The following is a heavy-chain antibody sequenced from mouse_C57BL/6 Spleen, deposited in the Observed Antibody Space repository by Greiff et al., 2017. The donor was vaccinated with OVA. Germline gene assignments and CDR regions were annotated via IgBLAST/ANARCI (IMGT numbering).Heavy chain of an antibody. J-gene: IGHJ3*01. CDR2: IDPEDGET. V-gene: IGHV14-2*01. Sequence: VQLQQSGAELVKPGASVKLSCTASGFNIKDYYMHWVKQRTEQGLEWIGRIDPEDGETIYATKFQGKATITADTSSNTAYLQLSSLTSEDTAVYYCASSPYYGSPAFAYWGQGTLVTVSA. CDR3: ASSPYYGSPAFAY. D-gene: IGHD1-1*01. CDR1: GFNIKDYY.